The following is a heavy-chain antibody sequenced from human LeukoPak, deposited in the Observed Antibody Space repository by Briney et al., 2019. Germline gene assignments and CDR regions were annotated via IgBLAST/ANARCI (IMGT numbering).Heavy chain of an antibody. Sequence: SETLSLTCTVSGGSLSSGGYYWSWIRQPPGKGLEWIGYIYHSGSTYYNPSLKSRVTISVDRSKNQFSLKLSSETAADTAVYYCARDERYYDSSGGFDYWGQGTLVTVSS. CDR1: GGSLSSGGYY. CDR2: IYHSGST. CDR3: ARDERYYDSSGGFDY. J-gene: IGHJ4*02. D-gene: IGHD3-22*01. V-gene: IGHV4-30-2*01.